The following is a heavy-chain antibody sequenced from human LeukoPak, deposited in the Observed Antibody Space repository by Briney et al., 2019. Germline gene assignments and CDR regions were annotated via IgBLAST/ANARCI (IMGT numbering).Heavy chain of an antibody. Sequence: GGSLRLSCAASGFTFSNYAMSWVRQAPGKGLEWVSAISGSGGSTYYADSVKGRFTISRDNSKNTLYLQMASLRAEDSAVYYCARYCTSTSCADSSYYSMDVWGQGTTVTVSS. D-gene: IGHD2-2*01. CDR1: GFTFSNYA. V-gene: IGHV3-23*01. CDR3: ARYCTSTSCADSSYYSMDV. J-gene: IGHJ6*02. CDR2: ISGSGGST.